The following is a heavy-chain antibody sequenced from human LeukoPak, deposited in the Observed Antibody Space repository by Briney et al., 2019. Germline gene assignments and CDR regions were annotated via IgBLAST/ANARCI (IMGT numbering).Heavy chain of an antibody. D-gene: IGHD3-22*01. CDR1: GYTFTGHY. CDR3: ARDYDSSGSLDY. V-gene: IGHV1-69*13. Sequence: SVKVSCKASGYTFTGHYMHWVRQAPGQGLEWMGGIIPIFGTANYAQKFQGRVTITADESTSTAYMELSSLRSEDTAVYYCARDYDSSGSLDYWGQGTLVTVSS. CDR2: IIPIFGTA. J-gene: IGHJ4*02.